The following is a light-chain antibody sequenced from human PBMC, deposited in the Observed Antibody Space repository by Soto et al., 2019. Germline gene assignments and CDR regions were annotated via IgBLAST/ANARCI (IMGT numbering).Light chain of an antibody. J-gene: IGLJ1*01. Sequence: QSALTQPASVSGSPGQSIAISCTGTSSDVGGYNYVTWYQQHPGKAPKLMIYDVSNRPSGVSDRFSGSKSGNTVSLTISGLQAEDEGDYYCNSYTSSSTYVFGTGTKLTVL. CDR1: SSDVGGYNY. V-gene: IGLV2-14*03. CDR3: NSYTSSSTYV. CDR2: DVS.